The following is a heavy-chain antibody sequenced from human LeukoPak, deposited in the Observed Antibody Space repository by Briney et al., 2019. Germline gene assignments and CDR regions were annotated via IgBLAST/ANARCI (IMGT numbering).Heavy chain of an antibody. D-gene: IGHD5-24*01. CDR2: INPNSGDT. V-gene: IGHV1-2*02. CDR3: ARDRTGGYNVFFDY. Sequence: ASVKVSCKASGYIFTGYYMHWVRQAPGQGLEWMEWINPNSGDTNYAQKFQGRVTMTRDTSISTAYMELSRLRSDDTAVYYCARDRTGGYNVFFDYWGQGTLVTVSS. CDR1: GYIFTGYY. J-gene: IGHJ4*02.